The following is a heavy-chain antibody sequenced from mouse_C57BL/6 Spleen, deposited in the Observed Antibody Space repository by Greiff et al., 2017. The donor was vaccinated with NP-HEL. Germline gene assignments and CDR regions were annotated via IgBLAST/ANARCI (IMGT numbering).Heavy chain of an antibody. D-gene: IGHD2-5*01. CDR2: INPGSGGT. Sequence: QVQLQQSGAELVRPGTSVKVSCKASGYAFTNYLIEWVKQRPGQGLEWIGVINPGSGGTNYNEKFKGKATLTADKSSSTAYMQLSSLTSEDSAVYFCARAPAYYSNYVDYWGQGTTLTVSS. V-gene: IGHV1-54*01. CDR1: GYAFTNYL. J-gene: IGHJ2*01. CDR3: ARAPAYYSNYVDY.